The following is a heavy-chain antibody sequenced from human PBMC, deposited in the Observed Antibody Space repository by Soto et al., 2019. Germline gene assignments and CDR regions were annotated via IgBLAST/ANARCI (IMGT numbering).Heavy chain of an antibody. CDR2: IYYSGST. D-gene: IGHD2-2*01. J-gene: IGHJ6*02. V-gene: IGHV4-59*01. CDR3: ARGGQYQDYYYYYGMDV. CDR1: GGSISSYY. Sequence: QVQLQESGPGLVKPSETLSLTCTVSGGSISSYYWSWIRQPPGKGLEWIGYIYYSGSTNYNPSLKSRVTISVDTSKSQFSLKLSSVTAADTAVYYCARGGQYQDYYYYYGMDVWGQGTTVTVSS.